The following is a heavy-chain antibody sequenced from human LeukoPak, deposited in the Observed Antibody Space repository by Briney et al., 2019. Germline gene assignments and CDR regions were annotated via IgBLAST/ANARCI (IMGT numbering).Heavy chain of an antibody. CDR2: IYYSGCT. CDR3: ARVLYYYGSGSLFDP. V-gene: IGHV4-39*07. CDR1: GGSITATNYY. D-gene: IGHD3-10*01. J-gene: IGHJ5*02. Sequence: PSETLSLTCTVSGGSITATNYYWGWIRQPPGKGLEWIGTIYYSGCTYYNPSLKSRVTISVDTSKNQFSLNLSSVTAADTAVYYCARVLYYYGSGSLFDPWGQGTLVTVSS.